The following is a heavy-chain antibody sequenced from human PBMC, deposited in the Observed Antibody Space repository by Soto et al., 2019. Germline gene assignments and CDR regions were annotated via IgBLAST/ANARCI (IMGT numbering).Heavy chain of an antibody. CDR1: GFTVITNY. V-gene: IGHV3-53*01. CDR3: ASRAAAGYYYGMDV. Sequence: LSCAASGFTVITNYMAWVRQAPGKGLEWVSIIYTGGSTYYADSVQGRFTISRDKSKNTLYPQMNSLRAEDTAVYYCASRAAAGYYYGMDVWGQGTTVTVSS. D-gene: IGHD6-25*01. CDR2: IYTGGST. J-gene: IGHJ6*02.